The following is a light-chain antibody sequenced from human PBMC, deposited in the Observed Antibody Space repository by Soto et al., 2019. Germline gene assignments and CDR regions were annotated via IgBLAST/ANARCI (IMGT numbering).Light chain of an antibody. CDR2: DVT. Sequence: QSALPQPASVSGSPGQSITISCTGTGSDVGGYNYVSWFQHHPGKAPKLMIYDVTNRPSGVSNRFSGSKSGNTASLTISGLQAEDEAYYYRSSYTDSKTVVFGGGTKLTV. J-gene: IGLJ2*01. CDR3: SSYTDSKTVV. CDR1: GSDVGGYNY. V-gene: IGLV2-14*03.